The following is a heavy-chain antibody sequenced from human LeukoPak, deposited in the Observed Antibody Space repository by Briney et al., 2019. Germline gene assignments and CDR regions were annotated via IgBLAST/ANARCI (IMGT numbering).Heavy chain of an antibody. CDR2: IYSSGST. J-gene: IGHJ1*01. CDR3: ARGYSRDWGLQHFQH. Sequence: SETLSLTCTVSGGSISNYYWSWIRQPPGKGLEWIGYIYSSGSTSYNPSLKSRVTMSVDTSKNQLSLNLNSVTAADTAVYHCARGYSRDWGLQHFQHWGQGTLVTVSS. V-gene: IGHV4-59*01. D-gene: IGHD6-19*01. CDR1: GGSISNYY.